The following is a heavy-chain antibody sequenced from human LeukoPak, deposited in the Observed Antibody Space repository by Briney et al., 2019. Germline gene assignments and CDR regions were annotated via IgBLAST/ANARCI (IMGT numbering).Heavy chain of an antibody. J-gene: IGHJ4*02. CDR1: GFTFSSYA. D-gene: IGHD6-13*01. CDR2: ISGSGGST. V-gene: IGHV3-23*01. Sequence: GGSLRLSCAAPGFTFSSYAMSWVRQAPGKGLEWVSAISGSGGSTYYADSVKGRFTISRDNSKNTLYLQMNSLRAEDTAVYYCAKMGEGEYSSSWSFDYWGQGTLVTVSS. CDR3: AKMGEGEYSSSWSFDY.